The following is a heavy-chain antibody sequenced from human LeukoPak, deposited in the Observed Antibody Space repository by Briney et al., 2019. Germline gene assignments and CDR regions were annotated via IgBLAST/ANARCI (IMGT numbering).Heavy chain of an antibody. CDR2: IKQDGSEK. J-gene: IGHJ1*01. Sequence: GSLRLSCAASGFTFSSYWMSWVRQAPGKGLEWVANIKQDGSEKYYVDSVKGRFTISRDNAKNSLYLQMNSLRAEDTAVYYCARARVVPAATEQNEYIQHWGQGTLVTVSS. CDR3: ARARVVPAATEQNEYIQH. D-gene: IGHD2-2*01. V-gene: IGHV3-7*01. CDR1: GFTFSSYW.